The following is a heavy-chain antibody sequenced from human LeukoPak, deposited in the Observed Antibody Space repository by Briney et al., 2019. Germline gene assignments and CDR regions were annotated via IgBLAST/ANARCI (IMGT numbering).Heavy chain of an antibody. D-gene: IGHD5-12*01. CDR2: INQDGSEK. Sequence: PGGSLRLSCAASGFTFSASWMTWVRQAPGKGLEWVANINQDGSEKYYVDSVKGRFTISRDNAKSSLHLQMNSLRVEDTALYYCAGGFSGADFWAQGTLVTVSS. CDR1: GFTFSASW. J-gene: IGHJ4*02. V-gene: IGHV3-7*03. CDR3: AGGFSGADF.